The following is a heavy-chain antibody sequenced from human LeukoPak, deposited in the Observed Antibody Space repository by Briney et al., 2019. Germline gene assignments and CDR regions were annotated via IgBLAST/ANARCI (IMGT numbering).Heavy chain of an antibody. J-gene: IGHJ5*02. V-gene: IGHV1-46*01. Sequence: ASVKVFCKASGYTFTSYYMHWVRQAPGQGLEWMGIINPSGGSTSYAQKFQGRVTMTRDTSTSTVYMELSSLRSEDTAVYYCAREMHDYGDYNWFDPWGQGTLVTVSS. CDR3: AREMHDYGDYNWFDP. CDR2: INPSGGST. D-gene: IGHD4-17*01. CDR1: GYTFTSYY.